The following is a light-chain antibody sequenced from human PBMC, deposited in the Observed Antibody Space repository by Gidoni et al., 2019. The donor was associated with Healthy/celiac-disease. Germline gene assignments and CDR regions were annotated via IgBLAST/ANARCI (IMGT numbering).Light chain of an antibody. CDR1: QDISNY. V-gene: IGKV1-33*01. CDR2: DAS. J-gene: IGKJ3*01. CDR3: QQYDNHWFT. Sequence: DIQMTQSPSSLSASVGDRVTITCQASQDISNYLNWYQQKPGKAPKLLIYDASNLETGVPSRFSGSGSGTDFTFTISSLQPEDIATYYCQQYDNHWFTFXPXTKVDIK.